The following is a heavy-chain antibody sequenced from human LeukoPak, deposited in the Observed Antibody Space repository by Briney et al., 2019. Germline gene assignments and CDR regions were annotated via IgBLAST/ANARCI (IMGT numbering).Heavy chain of an antibody. D-gene: IGHD6-13*01. CDR1: GGSFSGYY. CDR2: INHSGST. Sequence: SETLSLTCAVYGGSFSGYYWSWIRQPPGKGLEWIGEINHSGSTNYNPSLKSRVTISVDTSKNQFSLKLSSVTAADTAVYYCARAGSGVYSSSWYKYFQHWGQGTLVTVSS. V-gene: IGHV4-34*01. J-gene: IGHJ1*01. CDR3: ARAGSGVYSSSWYKYFQH.